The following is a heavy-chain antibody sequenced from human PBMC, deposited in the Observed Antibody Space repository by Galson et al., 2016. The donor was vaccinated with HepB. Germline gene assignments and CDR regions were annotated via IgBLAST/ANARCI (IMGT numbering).Heavy chain of an antibody. CDR1: GFSFTNYN. J-gene: IGHJ1*01. CDR2: IYSGGFT. CDR3: ARGRWQLD. V-gene: IGHV3-53*04. D-gene: IGHD6-13*01. Sequence: SLRLSCAASGFSFTNYNMNWVRQAPGKGLQWVSVIYSGGFTYYADSLKGRFTISRHNSKNTLYLQMNSLRAEDTAVYYCARGRWQLDWGQGTLVTVSS.